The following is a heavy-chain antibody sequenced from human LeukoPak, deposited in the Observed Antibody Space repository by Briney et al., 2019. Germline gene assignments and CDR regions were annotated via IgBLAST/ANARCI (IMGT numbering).Heavy chain of an antibody. J-gene: IGHJ4*02. D-gene: IGHD3-22*01. CDR1: GGTFSSYA. Sequence: GASVKVSCKASGGTFSSYAISWVRQAPGQGLEWMGGIIPIFGTANYAQKFQGRVTITRDTSASTAYMELSSLRSEDTAVYYCARRGNYYDSRGLVYWGQGTLVTVSS. CDR2: IIPIFGTA. CDR3: ARRGNYYDSRGLVY. V-gene: IGHV1-69*05.